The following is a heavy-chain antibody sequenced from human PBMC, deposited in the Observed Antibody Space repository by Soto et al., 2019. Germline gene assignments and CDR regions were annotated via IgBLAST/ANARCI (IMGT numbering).Heavy chain of an antibody. J-gene: IGHJ5*02. CDR3: ARQKYDFWSGYINWFDP. V-gene: IGHV3-7*01. CDR2: IKQDGSEK. CDR1: GFTFSSYW. D-gene: IGHD3-3*01. Sequence: PGGSLRLSCAASGFTFSSYWMSWVRQAPGKGLEWVANIKQDGSEKYYVDSVKGRFTISRDNAKNSLYLQMNSLRAEDTAVYYCARQKYDFWSGYINWFDPWGQGTLVNVSS.